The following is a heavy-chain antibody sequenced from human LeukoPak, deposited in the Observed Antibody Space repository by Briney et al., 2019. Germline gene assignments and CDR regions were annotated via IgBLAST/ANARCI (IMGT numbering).Heavy chain of an antibody. CDR3: ARVRGGGWFAFDY. J-gene: IGHJ4*02. Sequence: RPGGSLRLSCAASGFTFDDYGMTWVRHAPGKGLEWVSAIKWNGASTGYADSVKGRFTISRDNAKRFLYLQMNSLRAEDTALFYCARVRGGGWFAFDYWGQGTLVTVSS. D-gene: IGHD6-19*01. CDR1: GFTFDDYG. V-gene: IGHV3-20*04. CDR2: IKWNGAST.